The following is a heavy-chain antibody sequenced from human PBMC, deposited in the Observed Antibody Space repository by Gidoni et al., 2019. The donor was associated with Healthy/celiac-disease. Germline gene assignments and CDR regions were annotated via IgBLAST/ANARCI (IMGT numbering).Heavy chain of an antibody. V-gene: IGHV4-39*07. J-gene: IGHJ4*02. CDR3: AIYSSGWYHEGY. CDR2: IYYSGST. Sequence: QRQLQESGQGLLKPSETLSLTCTFSCCSISSHSYYWGWFRQPPVNGLEWIGSIYYSGSTYYNPSPKSRVTISVDTSKHQFPLKLSSVPAADAAVYYCAIYSSGWYHEGYSGQGTLVTVSS. CDR1: CCSISSHSYY. D-gene: IGHD6-19*01.